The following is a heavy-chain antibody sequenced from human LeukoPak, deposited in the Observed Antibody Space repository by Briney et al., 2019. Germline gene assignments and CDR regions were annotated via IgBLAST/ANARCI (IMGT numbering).Heavy chain of an antibody. V-gene: IGHV4-59*08. Sequence: SETLSLTCTVSGGSISSYYWSWIRQPPGKGLEWIGYIYYSWGTSYNPSLMSRVTISVDTSKNQFSLNLSSVTAADTAVYYCARMLAVGHFDYWGQGTLVPVSS. J-gene: IGHJ4*02. CDR3: ARMLAVGHFDY. CDR2: IYYSWGT. D-gene: IGHD6-13*01. CDR1: GGSISSYY.